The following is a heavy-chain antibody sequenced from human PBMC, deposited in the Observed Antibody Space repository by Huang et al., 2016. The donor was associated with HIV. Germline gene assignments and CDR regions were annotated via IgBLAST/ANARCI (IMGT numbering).Heavy chain of an antibody. D-gene: IGHD2-2*01. V-gene: IGHV3-23*01. CDR2: IKDDGVCT. J-gene: IGHJ4*02. CDR3: AKFRGGVVRSYHFDY. Sequence: EVQLLESGGGLVQPGGSLRLSCAASGFIFSSYAMSWVRQAPGEGLGWVSTIKDDGVCTYYAVSVKGRFTISRDNSKNTLFLQVNSLRGEDTAVYYCAKFRGGVVRSYHFDYWGQGTLVTVSS. CDR1: GFIFSSYA.